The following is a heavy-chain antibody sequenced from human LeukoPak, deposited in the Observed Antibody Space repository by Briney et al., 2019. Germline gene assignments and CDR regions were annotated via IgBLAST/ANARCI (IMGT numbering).Heavy chain of an antibody. CDR2: IYYSGST. CDR1: GGSISSGGYY. CDR3: ASSIAAAGTAWFDP. V-gene: IGHV4-31*03. Sequence: SETLSLTCTVSGGSISSGGYYWSWIRQHPGKGLEWIGYIYYSGSTYYNPSLKSRVTISVDTSKNQFSLKLSSVTAADTAVYYCASSIAAAGTAWFDPWGQGTLVTVSS. D-gene: IGHD6-13*01. J-gene: IGHJ5*02.